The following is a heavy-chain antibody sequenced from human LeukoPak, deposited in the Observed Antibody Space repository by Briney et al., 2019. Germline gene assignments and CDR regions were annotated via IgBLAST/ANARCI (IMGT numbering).Heavy chain of an antibody. Sequence: SETLSLTCTVSGGSISSYYWSWIRQPPGKGLEWIGYIYYSGSTNYNPSLKSRVTISVDTSKNQFSLKLSSVTAADTAVYYCARDGLLWFGNNWFDPWGQGTLVTVSS. D-gene: IGHD3-10*01. CDR1: GGSISSYY. V-gene: IGHV4-59*12. CDR3: ARDGLLWFGNNWFDP. J-gene: IGHJ5*02. CDR2: IYYSGST.